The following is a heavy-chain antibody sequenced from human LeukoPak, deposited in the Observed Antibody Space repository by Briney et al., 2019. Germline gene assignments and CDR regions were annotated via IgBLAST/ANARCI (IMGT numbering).Heavy chain of an antibody. V-gene: IGHV3-23*01. J-gene: IGHJ4*02. D-gene: IGHD5-24*01. Sequence: GGSLRLSCVTSGFSFSSYAMSWVRQAPGKGLEWVSAISGGSGSAFYADSVKGRFTISRDDSKNTLYLQMNSLRAEDTALYYCAKGQMATILGFDSWGQGALVTVSS. CDR1: GFSFSSYA. CDR2: ISGGSGSA. CDR3: AKGQMATILGFDS.